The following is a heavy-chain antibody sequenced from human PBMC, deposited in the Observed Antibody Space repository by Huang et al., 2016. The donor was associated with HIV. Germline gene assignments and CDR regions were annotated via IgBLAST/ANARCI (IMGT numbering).Heavy chain of an antibody. CDR1: GGTFSSYA. CDR2: SIPIFGTA. D-gene: IGHD3-22*01. V-gene: IGHV1-69*13. Sequence: QVQLVQSGAEVKKPGSSVKVSCKASGGTFSSYAISWVRQAPGQGLEGMVGSIPIFGTANYAQKFQGRVTITADEATSTAYMELSSLRSEDTAVYYCARARGYYDSSVSYYFDYWGQGTLVTVSS. CDR3: ARARGYYDSSVSYYFDY. J-gene: IGHJ4*02.